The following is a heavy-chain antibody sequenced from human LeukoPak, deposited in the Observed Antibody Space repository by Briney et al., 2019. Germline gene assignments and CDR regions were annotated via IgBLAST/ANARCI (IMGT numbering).Heavy chain of an antibody. CDR1: GFTFTKYW. J-gene: IGHJ4*02. CDR2: IKQDGSDK. CDR3: ASAPAAYYFYY. Sequence: GGSLRLSCAASGFTFTKYWMTWVRQAPGKGLEWVGNIKQDGSDKNYMDSVKGRFTISRDNTKNSVYLQMNSLRAEDTAVYYCASAPAAYYFYYWGQGTLVTVSS. V-gene: IGHV3-7*01. D-gene: IGHD2-2*01.